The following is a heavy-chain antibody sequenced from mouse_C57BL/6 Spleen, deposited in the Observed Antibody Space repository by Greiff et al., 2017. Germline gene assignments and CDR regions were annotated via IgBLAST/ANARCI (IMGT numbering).Heavy chain of an antibody. CDR3: TRGTTVVATGYFDV. J-gene: IGHJ1*03. Sequence: VKLQESGAELVRPGASVTLSCKASGYTFTDYEMHWVKQTPVHGLEWIGAIDPETGGTAYNQKFKGKAILTADKSSSTAYMELRSLTSEDSAVYYCTRGTTVVATGYFDVWGTGTTVTVSS. CDR1: GYTFTDYE. D-gene: IGHD1-1*01. V-gene: IGHV1-15*01. CDR2: IDPETGGT.